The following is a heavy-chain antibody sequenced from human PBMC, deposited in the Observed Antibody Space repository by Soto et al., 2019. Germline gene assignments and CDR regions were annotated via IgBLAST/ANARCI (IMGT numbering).Heavy chain of an antibody. D-gene: IGHD2-15*01. J-gene: IGHJ6*02. V-gene: IGHV1-69*01. Sequence: QVQLVQSGAEVKKPGSSVKGSCKASGGTFSSYAISWVRQAPGQGLEWMGGIIPIFGTANYAQKFQGRVTITADESTSTAYMELSSLRSEDTAVYYCARGYRGYCSGGSCYKEYYYYYYGMDVWGQGTTVTVSS. CDR1: GGTFSSYA. CDR3: ARGYRGYCSGGSCYKEYYYYYYGMDV. CDR2: IIPIFGTA.